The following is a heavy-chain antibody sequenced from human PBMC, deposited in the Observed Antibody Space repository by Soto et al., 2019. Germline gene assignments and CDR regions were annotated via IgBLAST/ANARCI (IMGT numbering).Heavy chain of an antibody. CDR2: IKSKHDGGTT. CDR3: TTEGCGDPYCSGTPGLIDP. CDR1: GFTFSDGW. Sequence: PGGSLRLSCEASGFTFSDGWMSGVRQAPGKGLEWVGRIKSKHDGGTTDYAAPVKGRFTISRDDSKNTLYLYMNSLRTEDTAVYYCTTEGCGDPYCSGTPGLIDPWGQGTLVTVSS. J-gene: IGHJ5*02. D-gene: IGHD2-2*01. V-gene: IGHV3-15*01.